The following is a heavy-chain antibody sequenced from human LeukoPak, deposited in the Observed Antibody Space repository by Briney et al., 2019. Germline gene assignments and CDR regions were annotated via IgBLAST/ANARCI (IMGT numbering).Heavy chain of an antibody. CDR3: ATGGMAPAFDI. D-gene: IGHD1-14*01. CDR2: FDPEDGET. Sequence: ASVKVSCKVSGYTLTELSMHWVRQAPGKGLEWVGGFDPEDGETIYAQKFQGRVTITEATSTDTAYMELSSLRSEDTAVYYCATGGMAPAFDIWGEGAMVTVSS. V-gene: IGHV1-24*01. J-gene: IGHJ3*02. CDR1: GYTLTELS.